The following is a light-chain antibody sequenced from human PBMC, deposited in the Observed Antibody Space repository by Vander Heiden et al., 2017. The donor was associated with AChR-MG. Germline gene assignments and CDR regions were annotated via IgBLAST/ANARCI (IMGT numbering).Light chain of an antibody. CDR3: SSYTGTSGGV. J-gene: IGLJ2*01. CDR2: EVS. Sequence: QSALTHPPPASGSPGQSVTISCTGTSSDIGAYNYVAWYQQHPGKAPKLMIYEVSKRPSGVPDRFSGSKSGNTASLTVSGLQAEDETDYYCSSYTGTSGGVFGGGTKLTVL. CDR1: SSDIGAYNY. V-gene: IGLV2-8*01.